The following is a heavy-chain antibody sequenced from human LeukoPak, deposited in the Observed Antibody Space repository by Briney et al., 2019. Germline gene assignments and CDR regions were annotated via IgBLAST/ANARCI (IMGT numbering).Heavy chain of an antibody. Sequence: SETLSLTCAVYGGSFSGYYWSWIRQPPGKGLEWIGEINHSGSTNYNPSLKSRVTISVDTSKNQFSLKLSSVTAADTAVYYCARGENWFDPGAREPWSPSPQ. CDR2: INHSGST. V-gene: IGHV4-34*01. CDR1: GGSFSGYY. J-gene: IGHJ5*02. CDR3: ARGENWFDP.